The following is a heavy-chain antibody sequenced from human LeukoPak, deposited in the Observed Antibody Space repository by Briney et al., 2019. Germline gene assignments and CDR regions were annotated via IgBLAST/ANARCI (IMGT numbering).Heavy chain of an antibody. J-gene: IGHJ6*02. CDR3: ARDTATGLDV. CDR1: GFTFSSYW. Sequence: GGSLRLSYAASGFTFSSYWMRWVRQAPGKGLVWVSRINSDGSSTNQADSVKGRLTISRDNAKKALYLQMNSLGVEDTAVYFCARDTATGLDVWGQGTTVTVSS. V-gene: IGHV3-74*01. D-gene: IGHD2-21*02. CDR2: INSDGSST.